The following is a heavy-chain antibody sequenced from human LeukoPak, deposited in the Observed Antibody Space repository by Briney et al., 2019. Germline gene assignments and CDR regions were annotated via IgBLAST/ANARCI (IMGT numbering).Heavy chain of an antibody. CDR2: IWYDGSNK. CDR1: GFTFSSYG. Sequence: GGSLRLSCAASGFTFSSYGMHWVRQAPGKGLEWVAVIWYDGSNKYYADSVKGRFTISRDNSKNTLYLQMNSLRAEDTAVYYCARADDSSGYYRISIDYWGQGTLSPSPQ. J-gene: IGHJ4*02. V-gene: IGHV3-33*01. D-gene: IGHD3-22*01. CDR3: ARADDSSGYYRISIDY.